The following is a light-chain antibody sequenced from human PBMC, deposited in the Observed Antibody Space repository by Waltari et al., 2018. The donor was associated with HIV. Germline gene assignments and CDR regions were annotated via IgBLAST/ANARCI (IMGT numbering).Light chain of an antibody. CDR3: HQYHNWWT. CDR2: CAS. V-gene: IGKV3-15*01. J-gene: IGKJ1*01. Sequence: DIVMTQSPAILSVSPGERANLSCRASHYVDTNVAWYVQKPVPSPRLLILCASTRAGATPVRVSGRGSGTEFTLTISGLQSEDFAVYYCHQYHNWWTFGQGTRVEMK. CDR1: HYVDTN.